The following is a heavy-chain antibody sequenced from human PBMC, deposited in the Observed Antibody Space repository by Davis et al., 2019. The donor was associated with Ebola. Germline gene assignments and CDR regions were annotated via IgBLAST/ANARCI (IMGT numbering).Heavy chain of an antibody. D-gene: IGHD4-11*01. J-gene: IGHJ5*02. CDR1: GFTFSSYG. CDR2: ISYDGSNK. V-gene: IGHV3-30*03. CDR3: ARENSNYSWNWFDP. Sequence: SCAASGFTFSSYGMHWVRQAPGKGLEWVAVISYDGSNKYYADSVKGRFTISRDNSKNTLYLQMNSLRAEDTAVYYCARENSNYSWNWFDPWGQGTLVTVSS.